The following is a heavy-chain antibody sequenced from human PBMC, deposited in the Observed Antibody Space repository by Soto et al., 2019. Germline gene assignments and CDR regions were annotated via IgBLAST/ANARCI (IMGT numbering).Heavy chain of an antibody. J-gene: IGHJ4*02. V-gene: IGHV1-69*01. CDR1: GGTFSSYA. Sequence: QVQLVQSGAEVKKPGSSVKVSCKASGGTFSSYAISWVRQAPGQGLEWMGGIIPIFGTANYAQKFQGRVTITADESTSTAYMELSSLRSEDTAVYYCASGIRSHSISALPIAVAGKPALSYWGQGTLVTVSS. D-gene: IGHD6-19*01. CDR2: IIPIFGTA. CDR3: ASGIRSHSISALPIAVAGKPALSY.